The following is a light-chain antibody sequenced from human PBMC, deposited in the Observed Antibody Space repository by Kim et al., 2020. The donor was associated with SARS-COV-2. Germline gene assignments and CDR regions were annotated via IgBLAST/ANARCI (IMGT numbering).Light chain of an antibody. J-gene: IGKJ2*01. Sequence: VSPGERATLSGRSGQNIDRHVAWYHQKPGRAPRLLIYDASTRATGVPARFSGSGSGTEFTLIISSLQSEDFAVYYCHQYNNWPPSTFGQGTKLEI. CDR2: DAS. CDR1: QNIDRH. CDR3: HQYNNWPPST. V-gene: IGKV3-15*01.